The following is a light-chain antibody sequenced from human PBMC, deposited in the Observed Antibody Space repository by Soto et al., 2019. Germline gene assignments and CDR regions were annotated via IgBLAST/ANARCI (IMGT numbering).Light chain of an antibody. CDR1: QSVDKF. CDR3: QQRKHWPPIT. V-gene: IGKV3-11*01. Sequence: EFELSQSPATLSLSPGETATLSCRASQSVDKFLAWYQQRPGQPPRLLIFDSSNRATGVPVRFSGSGSGAVFTLTIGSLEPEDSAVYYCQQRKHWPPITFGQGTRLEIK. CDR2: DSS. J-gene: IGKJ5*01.